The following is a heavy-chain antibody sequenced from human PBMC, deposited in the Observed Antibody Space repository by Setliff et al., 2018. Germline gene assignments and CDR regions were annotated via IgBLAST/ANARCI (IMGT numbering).Heavy chain of an antibody. Sequence: ASVKVSCKASGYTFTNYGFHWVRQAPGQGLEWMAMIITSTGKTSYAQRFQGRVTVTTDTYTGTGYMELRSLRSDDTAMYFCARFGGSCSSSSCYASDLWGQGTVVTVSS. CDR1: GYTFTNYG. V-gene: IGHV1-18*01. D-gene: IGHD2-2*01. CDR3: ARFGGSCSSSSCYASDL. CDR2: IITSTGKT. J-gene: IGHJ3*01.